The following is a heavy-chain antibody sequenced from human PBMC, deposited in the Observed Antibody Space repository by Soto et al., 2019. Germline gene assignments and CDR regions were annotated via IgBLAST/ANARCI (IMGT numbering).Heavy chain of an antibody. Sequence: QVQLVQSGAEVKKPGSSVKVSCKASGGTFSSYAISWVRQAPGQGLEWMGGIIPIFGTANYAQKFQGRVTITADESTSTAYMELSSLRSEDTAVYYCARMRRYCSGGSCYPYYFDYWGQGTLVTVSS. J-gene: IGHJ4*02. CDR1: GGTFSSYA. CDR2: IIPIFGTA. CDR3: ARMRRYCSGGSCYPYYFDY. V-gene: IGHV1-69*12. D-gene: IGHD2-15*01.